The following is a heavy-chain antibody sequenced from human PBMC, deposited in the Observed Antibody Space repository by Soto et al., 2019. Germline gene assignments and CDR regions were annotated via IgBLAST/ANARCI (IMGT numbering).Heavy chain of an antibody. CDR3: AGEPKGGAYDMDV. CDR2: IWSDGSRT. V-gene: IGHV3-33*01. Sequence: QVHLVESGGGVVQPGTSLRLSCAASRLTFSIYDMHWVRQAPGKGLAWVALIWSDGSRTFYADSVKGRFTISRDNSKNTLYLQMNSLRDEDTAVYYWAGEPKGGAYDMDVWGQGTTVTVSS. CDR1: RLTFSIYD. J-gene: IGHJ6*02. D-gene: IGHD3-16*01.